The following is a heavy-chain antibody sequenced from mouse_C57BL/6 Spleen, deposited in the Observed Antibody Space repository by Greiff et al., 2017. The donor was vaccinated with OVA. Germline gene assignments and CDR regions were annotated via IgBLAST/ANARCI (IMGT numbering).Heavy chain of an antibody. CDR3: TPDDYDEGAWFAY. J-gene: IGHJ3*01. CDR1: GFNIKDYY. CDR2: IDPEDGDT. V-gene: IGHV14-1*01. D-gene: IGHD2-4*01. Sequence: VQLQQSGAELVRPGASVKLSCTASGFNIKDYYMHWVKQRPEQGLEWIGRIDPEDGDTEYAPKFQGKATMTADTSSNTAYLQLSSLTSEDTAVYYCTPDDYDEGAWFAYWGQGTLVTVSA.